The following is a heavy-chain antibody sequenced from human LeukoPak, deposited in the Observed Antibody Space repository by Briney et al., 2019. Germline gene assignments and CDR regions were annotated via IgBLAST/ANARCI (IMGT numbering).Heavy chain of an antibody. CDR2: IYSGGST. J-gene: IGHJ6*03. CDR1: GFTVSSNY. CDR3: ARGYGGNSGYEYYNMDV. D-gene: IGHD4-23*01. Sequence: GGSLRLSCAASGFTVSSNYMSWVRQAPGKGLEWVSVIYSGGSTCYADSVKGRFTISRDNSKNTLYLQMNSLRAEDTAVYYCARGYGGNSGYEYYNMDVWGKGTTVTVSS. V-gene: IGHV3-66*02.